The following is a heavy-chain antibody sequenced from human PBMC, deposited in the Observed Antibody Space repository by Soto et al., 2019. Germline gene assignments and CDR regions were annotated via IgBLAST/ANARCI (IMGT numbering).Heavy chain of an antibody. J-gene: IGHJ5*02. CDR3: ARRWGSGPSCFDP. Sequence: ASVKVSCKASGGTFSSYAISWVRQVPGQGLEWMGGIIPIFGTANYAQKFQGRVTITADESTSTAYMELSSLRSEDTAVYYCARRWGSGPSCFDPWGQGTLVTVS. D-gene: IGHD2-15*01. CDR2: IIPIFGTA. CDR1: GGTFSSYA. V-gene: IGHV1-69*13.